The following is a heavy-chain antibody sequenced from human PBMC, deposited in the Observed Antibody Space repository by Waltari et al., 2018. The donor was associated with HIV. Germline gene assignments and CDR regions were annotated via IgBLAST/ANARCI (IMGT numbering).Heavy chain of an antibody. CDR3: ARELLGQQRGFDY. CDR1: GFTFSSYG. CDR2: IWYDGSNK. J-gene: IGHJ4*02. Sequence: QVQLVESGGGVVQPGRSLRLSCAASGFTFSSYGMHWVRQAPGKGLEGLAVIWYDGSNKYYADSVKGRFTISRDNSKNTLYLQMNSLRAEDTAVYYCARELLGQQRGFDYWGQGTLVTVSS. D-gene: IGHD6-13*01. V-gene: IGHV3-33*01.